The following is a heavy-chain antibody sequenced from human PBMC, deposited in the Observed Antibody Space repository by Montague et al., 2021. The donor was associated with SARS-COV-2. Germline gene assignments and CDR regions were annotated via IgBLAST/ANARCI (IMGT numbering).Heavy chain of an antibody. V-gene: IGHV4-39*07. D-gene: IGHD6-13*01. Sequence: SETLSLTYTVSGGSISSSSYYWGWIRQPPGKGLEWIGSIYYSGSTYYNPSLKSRVTTSVDTSKNQFSLKLSSVTAADTAVYYCARVGRQQLVRLSGMDVWGQGTTVTVSS. J-gene: IGHJ6*02. CDR2: IYYSGST. CDR3: ARVGRQQLVRLSGMDV. CDR1: GGSISSSSYY.